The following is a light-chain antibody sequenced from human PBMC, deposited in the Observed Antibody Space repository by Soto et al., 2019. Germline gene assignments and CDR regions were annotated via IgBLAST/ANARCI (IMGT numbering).Light chain of an antibody. J-gene: IGLJ1*01. Sequence: SVLSPTSSVSGSPGQSITISCTGTISDVGGYNLDSWYQQHPGRAPKLIIYEGTKRPSGVSDRSSVSQSGNTASLTISGLQADDEADYHCCSYAGRSILVFGTGTKVTV. CDR2: EGT. CDR3: CSYAGRSILV. CDR1: ISDVGGYNL. V-gene: IGLV2-23*01.